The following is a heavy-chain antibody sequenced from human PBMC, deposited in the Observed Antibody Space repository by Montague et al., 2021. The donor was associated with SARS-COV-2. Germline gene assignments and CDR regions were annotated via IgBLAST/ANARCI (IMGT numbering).Heavy chain of an antibody. Sequence: SLRLSCAASGSTFSSYAMSWVRQAPGKGLEWVSTISGSGGTTNYADSVKGRFTISRDNSKNTLYLQMNSLRAEDTAVYYCAKGASSGYYQVLVWGQEPWSPSPQ. J-gene: IGHJ4*02. CDR3: AKGASSGYYQVLV. V-gene: IGHV3-23*01. CDR2: ISGSGGTT. CDR1: GSTFSSYA. D-gene: IGHD3-22*01.